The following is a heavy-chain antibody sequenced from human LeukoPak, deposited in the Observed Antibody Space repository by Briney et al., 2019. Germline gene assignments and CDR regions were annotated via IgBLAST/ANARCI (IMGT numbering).Heavy chain of an antibody. CDR1: GFTFSSYA. J-gene: IGHJ2*01. D-gene: IGHD2-15*01. CDR3: AGGQGWHFDL. V-gene: IGHV3-23*01. CDR2: ISGSGGST. Sequence: GGSLRLSCAASGFTFSSYAMSWVRQAPGKGLEWVSAISGSGGSTYYADSVKGRFTVSRDNAKNSLYLQMNSLRDEDTAVYYCAGGQGWHFDLWGRGTLITVSS.